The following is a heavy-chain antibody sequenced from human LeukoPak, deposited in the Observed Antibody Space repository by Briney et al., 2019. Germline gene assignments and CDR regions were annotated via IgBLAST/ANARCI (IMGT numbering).Heavy chain of an antibody. Sequence: GGSLRLSCAASGFTFSSYAMSWVRQAPGKGLAWVSAISSSGDVTKYADSAKSRFTISRDNSKNTVYLQMNSLGAEDTAVYYCAELGITMIGGVWGKGTTVTISS. CDR1: GFTFSSYA. D-gene: IGHD3-10*02. CDR2: ISSSGDVT. CDR3: AELGITMIGGV. V-gene: IGHV3-23*01. J-gene: IGHJ6*04.